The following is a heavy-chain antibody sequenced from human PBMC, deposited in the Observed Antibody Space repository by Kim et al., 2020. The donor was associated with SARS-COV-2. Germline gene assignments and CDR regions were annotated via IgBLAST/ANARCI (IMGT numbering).Heavy chain of an antibody. D-gene: IGHD3-3*01. V-gene: IGHV4-34*01. CDR1: GGSFSGYY. CDR3: ARGPKIWIGYYSAWSDTLFRLDY. CDR2: INHSGST. J-gene: IGHJ4*02. Sequence: SETLSLTCAVYGGSFSGYYWSWIRQPPGKGLEWIGEINHSGSTNYNPSLKSRVTISVDTSKNQFSLKLSSVTATDTAVYYCARGPKIWIGYYSAWSDTLFRLDYLGQGTLVTVSS.